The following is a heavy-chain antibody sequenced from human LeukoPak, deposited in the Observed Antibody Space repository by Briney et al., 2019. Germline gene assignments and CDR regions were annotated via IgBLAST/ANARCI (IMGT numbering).Heavy chain of an antibody. CDR2: ISYIGST. CDR1: GASISSYY. CDR3: ARAVGVGRGTYFDL. D-gene: IGHD1-1*01. Sequence: SETLSLTCTVSGASISSYYWSWIRQPPGKGLEWIGYISYIGSTNYNPSLKSRVTISVDASKNQFSLKLSSVTAADTAVYYCARAVGVGRGTYFDLWGRGTLVTVSS. V-gene: IGHV4-59*08. J-gene: IGHJ2*01.